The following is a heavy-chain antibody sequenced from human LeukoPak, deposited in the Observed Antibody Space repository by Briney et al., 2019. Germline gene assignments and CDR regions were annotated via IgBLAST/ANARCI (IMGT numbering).Heavy chain of an antibody. V-gene: IGHV4-39*01. CDR1: GGSISSSSYY. D-gene: IGHD3-22*01. CDR3: ASQYYYDSSDFSAS. CDR2: IYYSGST. J-gene: IGHJ5*02. Sequence: PSETLSLTCSVSGGSISSSSYYWGWIRQPPGRGLEWIGSIYYSGSTYYNPSLKSRVTISVDTSNNQFSLKLSSVTAADTAVYYCASQYYYDSSDFSASWGQGTLVTVSS.